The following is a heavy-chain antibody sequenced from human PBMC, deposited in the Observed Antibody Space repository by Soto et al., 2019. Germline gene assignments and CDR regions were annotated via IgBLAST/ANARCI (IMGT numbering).Heavy chain of an antibody. CDR3: ARSSSIAAAGNFDY. V-gene: IGHV4-39*07. CDR1: GGSISSSSYY. J-gene: IGHJ4*02. Sequence: SETLSLTCTVSGGSISSSSYYWGWIRQPPGKGLEWIGSIFYSGSTYYNPSLKSRVTISVDTSKNQFSLKLSSVTAADTAVYYCARSSSIAAAGNFDYWGQGTLVTVSS. D-gene: IGHD6-13*01. CDR2: IFYSGST.